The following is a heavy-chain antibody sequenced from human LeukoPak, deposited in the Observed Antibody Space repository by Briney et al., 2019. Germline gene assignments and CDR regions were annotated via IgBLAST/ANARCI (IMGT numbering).Heavy chain of an antibody. Sequence: SVKVSCKASGGTFSRYAISWVRQAPGQGLEWMGGIIPIFGTANYAQKFQGRVTITADESTSTAYMELSSLRSEDTAVYYCARDLKPYNWKLLYHMDVWGKGTTVTVSS. CDR2: IIPIFGTA. CDR1: GGTFSRYA. D-gene: IGHD1-20*01. CDR3: ARDLKPYNWKLLYHMDV. V-gene: IGHV1-69*13. J-gene: IGHJ6*03.